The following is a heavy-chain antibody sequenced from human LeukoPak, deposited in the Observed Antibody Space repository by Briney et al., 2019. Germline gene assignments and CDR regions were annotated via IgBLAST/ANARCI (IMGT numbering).Heavy chain of an antibody. CDR1: GFTFSSAS. CDR3: CPAGIA. D-gene: IGHD1-1*01. Sequence: GGSLRLSCAASGFTFSSASMSWVRQAPRKGLEGVGRIKSKTYGWTTDYAAPVKGRFTISRDDSKNTLYLQLNSLKPEDTAVYYCCPAGIAGGQGTLVTVSS. CDR2: IKSKTYGWTT. J-gene: IGHJ4*02. V-gene: IGHV3-15*01.